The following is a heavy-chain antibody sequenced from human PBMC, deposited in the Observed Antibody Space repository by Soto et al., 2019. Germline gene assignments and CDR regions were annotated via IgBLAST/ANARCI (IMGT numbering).Heavy chain of an antibody. J-gene: IGHJ4*02. Sequence: LRRTLSLTCAVSDGSISSNNWWSWVRQPPGKGLEWIGEIYHSGITNYNPSLKSRVTISVDKSKNQLSLKLNSVTAADTAMYYCVRAFQRSSWPFDYWGQGTLVTVSS. D-gene: IGHD6-13*01. CDR3: VRAFQRSSWPFDY. V-gene: IGHV4-4*02. CDR2: IYHSGIT. CDR1: DGSISSNNW.